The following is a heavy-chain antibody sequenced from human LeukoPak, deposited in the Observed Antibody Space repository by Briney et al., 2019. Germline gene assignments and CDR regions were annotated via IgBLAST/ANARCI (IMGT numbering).Heavy chain of an antibody. J-gene: IGHJ4*02. CDR2: ISYDGSDK. D-gene: IGHD6-19*01. V-gene: IGHV3-30*18. Sequence: GGSLRLSCAASGFTFSRYGMHWVRQAPGKGLEWVAVISYDGSDKYYADSVKGRFTISRDNSKNTLYLQMNSLRAEDTAVYYCAKDGDSSGWYYFDYWGQGTLVTVSS. CDR1: GFTFSRYG. CDR3: AKDGDSSGWYYFDY.